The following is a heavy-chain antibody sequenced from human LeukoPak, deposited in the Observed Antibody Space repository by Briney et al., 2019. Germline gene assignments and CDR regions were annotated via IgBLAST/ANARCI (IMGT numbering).Heavy chain of an antibody. CDR3: ARLRGNYFPDY. V-gene: IGHV4-59*01. CDR2: IFYSGST. CDR1: GGSMNNYY. D-gene: IGHD2/OR15-2a*01. J-gene: IGHJ4*02. Sequence: SETLSLTCTVSGGSMNNYYWTWIRQPPGKGLEWIAYIFYSGSTNYNPSLKSRVTISVDTSKNQISLKLNSVTAADTAVYYCARLRGNYFPDYWGQGTLVTVSS.